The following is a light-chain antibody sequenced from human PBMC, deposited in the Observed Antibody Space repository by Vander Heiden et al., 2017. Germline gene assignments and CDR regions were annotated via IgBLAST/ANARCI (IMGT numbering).Light chain of an antibody. Sequence: SSELTQDPAVSVALGQTVRITCQGDSLRSYYASWYQQKPGQAPVLVIYGKNNRPSGIPDRFSGSSSGNTASLTITVVQAEDEADYYCNSRDSSGVVFGGGTKLTVL. J-gene: IGLJ2*01. V-gene: IGLV3-19*01. CDR1: SLRSYY. CDR3: NSRDSSGVV. CDR2: GKN.